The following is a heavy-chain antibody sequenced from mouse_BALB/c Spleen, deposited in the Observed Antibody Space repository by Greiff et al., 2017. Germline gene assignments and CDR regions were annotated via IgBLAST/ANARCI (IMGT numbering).Heavy chain of an antibody. CDR1: GFTFTDYY. J-gene: IGHJ3*02. V-gene: IGHV7-3*02. CDR2: IRNKANGYTT. Sequence: EVHLVESGGGLVQPGGSLRLSCATSGFTFTDYYMSWVRQPPGKALEWLGFIRNKANGYTTEYSASVKGRFTISRDNSQSILYLQMNTLRAEDSATYYCARDPPDLWGQGTLVTVSA. CDR3: ARDPPDL.